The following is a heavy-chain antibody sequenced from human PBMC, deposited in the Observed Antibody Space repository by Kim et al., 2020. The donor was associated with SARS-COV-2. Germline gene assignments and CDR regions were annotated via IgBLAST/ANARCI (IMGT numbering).Heavy chain of an antibody. CDR2: ISYDGSTK. CDR3: ARETSSSWYYYYYGMDV. CDR1: GFNFSSYA. V-gene: IGHV3-30-3*01. D-gene: IGHD6-13*01. Sequence: GGSLRLSCAASGFNFSSYAMHWVRQAPGKGLEWVAVISYDGSTKYYADSVKGRFTISRDNSKNTLYLQMNSLRAEDTAVYYCARETSSSWYYYYYGMDVWGQGTTVTVS. J-gene: IGHJ6*02.